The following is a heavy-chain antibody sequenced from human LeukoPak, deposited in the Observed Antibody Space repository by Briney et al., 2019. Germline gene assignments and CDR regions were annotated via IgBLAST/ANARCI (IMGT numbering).Heavy chain of an antibody. CDR1: GFTFTTYG. J-gene: IGHJ4*02. CDR3: AGGEPYVY. Sequence: PGMSLRLSCAASGFTFTTYGMHWVRQAPGKGLEWVAIIWYDGNNKYYAYSVRGRFTISRDNSKNTLYLQMNSLRVEDTAMYYCAGGEPYVYWGQGTLVTVSS. D-gene: IGHD1-14*01. V-gene: IGHV3-33*01. CDR2: IWYDGNNK.